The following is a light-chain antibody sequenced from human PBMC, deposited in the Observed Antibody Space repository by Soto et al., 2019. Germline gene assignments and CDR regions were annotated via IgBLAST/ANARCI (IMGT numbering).Light chain of an antibody. V-gene: IGKV3-15*01. CDR3: QQYGDSPLT. J-gene: IGKJ4*01. CDR2: GAS. CDR1: QSVTTN. Sequence: EIVLTQSPATLSVSPGERVTLSCRASQSVTTNLAWYQQKPGQAPSLLIYGASTRATGIPARFSGSGSGTEFSLTISRLEPDDFAVYYCQQYGDSPLTFGGGTKVEIK.